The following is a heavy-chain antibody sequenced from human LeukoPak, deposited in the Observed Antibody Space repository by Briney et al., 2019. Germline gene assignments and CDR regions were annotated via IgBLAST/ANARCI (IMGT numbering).Heavy chain of an antibody. CDR2: ISAYNGNT. D-gene: IGHD3-22*01. CDR3: ASGYYYDSSGYYPFDY. Sequence: ASVKVSCKASGYTFTSYGISWVRQAPGQGLEWMGWISAYNGNTNYAQKLQGRVTMTTDTSTSTAYMELRSLRSDDTAVYYCASGYYYDSSGYYPFDYWGQGTLVTVSS. J-gene: IGHJ4*02. V-gene: IGHV1-18*01. CDR1: GYTFTSYG.